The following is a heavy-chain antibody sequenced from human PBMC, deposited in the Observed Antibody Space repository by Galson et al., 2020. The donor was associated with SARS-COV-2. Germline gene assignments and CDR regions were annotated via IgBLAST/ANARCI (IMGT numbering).Heavy chain of an antibody. CDR1: GFTFDDYG. V-gene: IGHV3-20*04. CDR3: ARRYYYDSSGPSAFDI. Sequence: GESLKISCAASGFTFDDYGMSWVRQAPGKGLEWVSGINWNGGSTGYADSVKGRFTISRDNAKNSLYLQMNSLRVEDTALYYCARRYYYDSSGPSAFDIWGQGTMVTVSS. J-gene: IGHJ3*02. D-gene: IGHD3-22*01. CDR2: INWNGGST.